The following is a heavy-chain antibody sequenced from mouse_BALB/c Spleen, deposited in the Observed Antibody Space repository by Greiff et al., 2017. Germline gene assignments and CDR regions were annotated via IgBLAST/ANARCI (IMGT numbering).Heavy chain of an antibody. J-gene: IGHJ3*01. Sequence: EVKLQESGPGLVKPSQSLSLTCSVTGYSITSDYAWNWIRQFPGNKLEWMGYISYSGSTSYNPSLKSRISITRDTSKNQFFLQLNSVTTEDTATYYCANFYYGNSAWFAYWGQGTLVTVSA. CDR3: ANFYYGNSAWFAY. CDR2: ISYSGST. V-gene: IGHV3-2*02. CDR1: GYSITSDYA. D-gene: IGHD2-1*01.